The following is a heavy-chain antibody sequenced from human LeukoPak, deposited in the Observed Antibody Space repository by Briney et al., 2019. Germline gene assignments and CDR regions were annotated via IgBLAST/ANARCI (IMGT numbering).Heavy chain of an antibody. Sequence: SETLSLTFTVSGGSISSYYWSWIRQPPGKGLEWIGYIYYSGTTNYNPSLKSRVTISVDTSKNQFSLRLSSVTAADTAVYYCARDRRNYSGVRGSWFDPWGQGTLVTVSS. J-gene: IGHJ5*02. D-gene: IGHD1-26*01. CDR3: ARDRRNYSGVRGSWFDP. CDR2: IYYSGTT. CDR1: GGSISSYY. V-gene: IGHV4-59*01.